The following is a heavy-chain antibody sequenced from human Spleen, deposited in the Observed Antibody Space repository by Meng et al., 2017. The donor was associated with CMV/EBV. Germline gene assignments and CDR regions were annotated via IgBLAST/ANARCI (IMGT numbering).Heavy chain of an antibody. CDR3: AKVFVSGYESYFDY. CDR1: GFTFSSYS. D-gene: IGHD5-12*01. J-gene: IGHJ4*02. V-gene: IGHV3-48*04. CDR2: ISSSSSTI. Sequence: GGSLRLSCAASGFTFSSYSMNWVRQAPGKGLEWVSYISSSSSTIYYADSVKGRFTISRDNAKNSLYLQMNSLRAEDTAVYYCAKVFVSGYESYFDYWGQGTLVTVSS.